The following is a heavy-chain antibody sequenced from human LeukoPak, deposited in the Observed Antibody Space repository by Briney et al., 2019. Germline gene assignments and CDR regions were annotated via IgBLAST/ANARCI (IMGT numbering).Heavy chain of an antibody. D-gene: IGHD3-10*01. CDR3: ARDAKYYFGSRTYFFFEY. J-gene: IGHJ4*02. V-gene: IGHV4-4*07. CDR2: IYTSGTT. Sequence: PSETLSLTCTVSGGPFSSYYWSWIRQPAGKGLEWIGHIYTSGTTNYNPSLKSRVTMSIDTSKNQFSLKLSSVTAADTAIYYCARDAKYYFGSRTYFFFEYWGQGTLLTVSS. CDR1: GGPFSSYY.